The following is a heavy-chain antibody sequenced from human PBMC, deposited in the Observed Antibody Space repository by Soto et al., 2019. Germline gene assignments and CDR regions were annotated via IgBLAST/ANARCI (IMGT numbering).Heavy chain of an antibody. CDR1: GFIFSDFG. J-gene: IGHJ4*02. Sequence: LRLSCAASGFIFSDFGMSWVRQVPGKGLEWVAVTSFDGSHEYYAASAKGRFTISRDNSKNMLLLQMDNVRAEDTAVYYCAKSPSKARDYEVLAGYSGYFDSWGLGTLVTFS. CDR2: TSFDGSHE. CDR3: AKSPSKARDYEVLAGYSGYFDS. D-gene: IGHD3-9*01. V-gene: IGHV3-30*18.